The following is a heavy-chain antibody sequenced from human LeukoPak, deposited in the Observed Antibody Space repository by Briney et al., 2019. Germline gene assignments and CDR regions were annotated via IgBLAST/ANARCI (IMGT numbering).Heavy chain of an antibody. V-gene: IGHV3-23*01. Sequence: GGSLRLSCAASGFTFNNYAMNWVRQAPGKGLEWVSVINDGGGSTFYADSVKGRFSISRDNSNLYLQMSSLRAEDTAVYYCARSLKWNLVGFDYWGQGTLVTVSS. CDR3: ARSLKWNLVGFDY. CDR1: GFTFNNYA. J-gene: IGHJ4*02. CDR2: INDGGGST. D-gene: IGHD1-1*01.